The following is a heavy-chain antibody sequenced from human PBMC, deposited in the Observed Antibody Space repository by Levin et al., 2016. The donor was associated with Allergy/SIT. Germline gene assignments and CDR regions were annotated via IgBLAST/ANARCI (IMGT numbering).Heavy chain of an antibody. J-gene: IGHJ5*02. CDR3: ARKKLAGGSQYNWFAP. CDR2: ISTSGSTT. D-gene: IGHD3-16*01. CDR1: GFTFSDYE. V-gene: IGHV3-48*03. Sequence: GGSLRLSCAASGFTFSDYEMNWVRQAPGKGLEWVSYISTSGSTTYYADSVKGRFTISRDNAKNSLFLQMNSLRAEDTAVYFCARKKLAGGSQYNWFAPWGQGTLVTVSS.